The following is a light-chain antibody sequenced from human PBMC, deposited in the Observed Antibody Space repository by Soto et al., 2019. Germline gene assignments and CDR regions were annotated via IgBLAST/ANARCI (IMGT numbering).Light chain of an antibody. J-gene: IGKJ1*01. Sequence: EIVMTQSPDTLYVSPGEGATLSCRASQSVRTKLAWYQQKAGQAPRLLIYRASTRATGTPARLTGSGSGTEFTLTITSLQSEDFALYYCQQYHNLWTFGQGTKVDIK. CDR1: QSVRTK. CDR2: RAS. V-gene: IGKV3-15*01. CDR3: QQYHNLWT.